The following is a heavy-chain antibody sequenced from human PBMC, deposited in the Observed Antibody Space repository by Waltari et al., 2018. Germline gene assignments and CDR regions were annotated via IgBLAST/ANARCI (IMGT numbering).Heavy chain of an antibody. J-gene: IGHJ4*02. CDR1: GFNFIGYA. V-gene: IGHV3-23*01. CDR3: ARHLYSIDYLELGN. D-gene: IGHD3-22*01. CDR2: ISDSGVIT. Sequence: EVHLLESGGGLAQPGGSLRLSRAASGFNFIGYALSWFRQAPGKGLEWVSGISDSGVITKYADSVKGRFTVSRDNSKNTVFLQLNSLRAEDTAIYYCARHLYSIDYLELGNWGQGTLVTVSS.